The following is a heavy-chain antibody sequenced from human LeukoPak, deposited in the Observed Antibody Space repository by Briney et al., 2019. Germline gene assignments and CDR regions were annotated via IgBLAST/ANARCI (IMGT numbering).Heavy chain of an antibody. V-gene: IGHV4-4*07. CDR3: ARGVGSSSSNWFDP. D-gene: IGHD6-13*01. Sequence: SETLSLTCTVSGDSISSQYWSWIRQSPGKGLEWIGRIDSSGKTNYNPPLKSRVTISIDKSKGQLSLKVNSVTAADTAVYYCARGVGSSSSNWFDPGGQGALVTVSS. CDR2: IDSSGKT. CDR1: GDSISSQY. J-gene: IGHJ5*02.